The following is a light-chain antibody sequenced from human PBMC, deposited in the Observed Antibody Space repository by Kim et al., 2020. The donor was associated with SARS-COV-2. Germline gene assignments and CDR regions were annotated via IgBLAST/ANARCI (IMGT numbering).Light chain of an antibody. CDR3: QAWDSNT. CDR2: QDN. CDR1: KLGNNY. J-gene: IGLJ2*01. V-gene: IGLV3-1*01. Sequence: SYELTQPPSVSVSPGQTASITCSGDKLGNNYVCWYQQKPGQSPVLVIYQDNKRPSGIPERFSGSNSGNTATLTISGTQAMDEADYYCQAWDSNTFVGGTQLTVL.